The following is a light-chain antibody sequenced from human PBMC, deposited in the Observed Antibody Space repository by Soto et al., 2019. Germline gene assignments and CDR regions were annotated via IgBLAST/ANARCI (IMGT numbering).Light chain of an antibody. V-gene: IGLV2-14*01. Sequence: QSALTQPASLSLPLGHAITISCTRSNRDIGAYNLVSWYQQYPDTAPKLIIYEVRNRPSGVSYRFTGSRSGNTASLTISALQADDESTFYCSSYTTTSTLLFGGGTKVTAL. J-gene: IGLJ3*02. CDR3: SSYTTTSTLL. CDR1: NRDIGAYNL. CDR2: EVR.